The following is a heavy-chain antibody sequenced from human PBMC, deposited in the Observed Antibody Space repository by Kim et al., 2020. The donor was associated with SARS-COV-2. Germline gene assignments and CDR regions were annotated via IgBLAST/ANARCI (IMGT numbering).Heavy chain of an antibody. J-gene: IGHJ4*02. V-gene: IGHV3-30*18. Sequence: GGSLRLSCAASGFTFSSYGMHWVRQAPGKGLEWVAVISYDGSNKYYADSVKGRFTISRDNSKNTLYLQMNSLRAEDTAVYYCAKGRWDCSSTSCYPALFDYWGQGTLVTVSS. CDR2: ISYDGSNK. D-gene: IGHD2-2*01. CDR3: AKGRWDCSSTSCYPALFDY. CDR1: GFTFSSYG.